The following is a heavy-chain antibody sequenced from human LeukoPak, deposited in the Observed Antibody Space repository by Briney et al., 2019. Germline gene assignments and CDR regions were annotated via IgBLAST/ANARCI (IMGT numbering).Heavy chain of an antibody. V-gene: IGHV3-33*06. CDR1: GFTFSSYG. J-gene: IGHJ4*02. CDR2: IWYAGSNK. CDR3: AKTYCGGDCYSEIDY. Sequence: GGSLRLSCAASGFTFSSYGMHWVRQAPGKGLEWVAVIWYAGSNKYYADSVKGRFTISRDNSKNTLYLQMNSLRAEDTAVYYCAKTYCGGDCYSEIDYWGQGTLVPVSS. D-gene: IGHD2-21*02.